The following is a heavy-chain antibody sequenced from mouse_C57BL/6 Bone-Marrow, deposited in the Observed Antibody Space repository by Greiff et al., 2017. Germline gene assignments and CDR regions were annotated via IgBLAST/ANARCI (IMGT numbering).Heavy chain of an antibody. CDR2: ISSGGDYI. CDR3: TRDPAVVGMDY. D-gene: IGHD1-1*01. V-gene: IGHV5-9-1*02. Sequence: EGKLVESGEGLVKPGGSLKLSCAASGFTFSSYAMSWVRQTPEKRLEWVAYISSGGDYIYYADTVKGRFTISRDNARNTLYLQMSSLKSEDTAMYYCTRDPAVVGMDYWGQGTSVTVSS. CDR1: GFTFSSYA. J-gene: IGHJ4*01.